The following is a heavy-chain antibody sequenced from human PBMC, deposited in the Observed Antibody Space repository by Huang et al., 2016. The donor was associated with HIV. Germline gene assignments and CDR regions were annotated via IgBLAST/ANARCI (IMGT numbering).Heavy chain of an antibody. Sequence: QVQLEQSGPAVRKPGSSVKVSCQASGGSFSDQIISWVRQATGQRFEWMGGITPLFRAPADAQELKGRVTMTADESTATIYMELNSLTSEDTAVYYCAMSLRYQYDSRSYWGRYFDYWGQGTLVTVSS. J-gene: IGHJ4*02. CDR3: AMSLRYQYDSRSYWGRYFDY. CDR2: ITPLFRAP. CDR1: GGSFSDQI. V-gene: IGHV1-69*01. D-gene: IGHD3-16*01.